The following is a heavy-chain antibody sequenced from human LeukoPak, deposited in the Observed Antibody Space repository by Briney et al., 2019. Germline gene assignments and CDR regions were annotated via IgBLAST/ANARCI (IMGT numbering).Heavy chain of an antibody. V-gene: IGHV3-15*04. J-gene: IGHJ6*02. D-gene: IGHD1-7*01. CDR1: GFTFSNAW. CDR3: TTDEDWNYARKDV. Sequence: GGSLRLSCAASGFTFSNAWMSWVRQVPGKGLEWVGQIVSKIDGGTTDYAAPVKGRFTISRDDSKSTLYLQMNSLKIEDTAVYYCTTDEDWNYARKDVWGQGATVIVSS. CDR2: IVSKIDGGTT.